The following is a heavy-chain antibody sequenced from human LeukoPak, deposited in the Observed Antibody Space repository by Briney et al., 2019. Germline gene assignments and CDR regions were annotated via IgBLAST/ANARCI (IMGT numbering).Heavy chain of an antibody. D-gene: IGHD6-13*01. J-gene: IGHJ4*02. CDR1: GYTLTELS. V-gene: IGHV1-24*01. CDR2: FDPEDGET. CDR3: ARRIAAGGTAIGY. Sequence: EASVKVSCKVSGYTLTELSMHWVRQAPGKGLEWMGGFDPEDGETIYAQKFQGRVTMTRNTSISTAYMELSSLISEDTAMYYCARRIAAGGTAIGYWGQGTLVTVSS.